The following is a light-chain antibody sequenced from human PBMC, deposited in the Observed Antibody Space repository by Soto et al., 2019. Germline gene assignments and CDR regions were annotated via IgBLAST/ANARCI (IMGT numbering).Light chain of an antibody. CDR2: GAS. CDR1: QSVSSN. J-gene: IGKJ1*01. V-gene: IGKV3-15*01. CDR3: QQYNNWPRT. Sequence: EIVMTQSPATLSGSPGERATLSCRASQSVSSNLAWYQQKPGQAPRLLIYGASTRATGIPARFSGSGSGTEFTLTISSLQSEDVAVYYCQQYNNWPRTFGQGTKVEIK.